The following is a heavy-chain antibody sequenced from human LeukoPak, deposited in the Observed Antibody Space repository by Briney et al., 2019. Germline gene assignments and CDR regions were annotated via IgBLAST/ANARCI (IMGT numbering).Heavy chain of an antibody. CDR2: IYYSGST. CDR3: ARLKRYYYGSGSRPKGRFDY. J-gene: IGHJ4*02. D-gene: IGHD3-10*01. Sequence: SETLSLTCTVSGGSISSYYWSWIRQPPGKGLEWIGYIYYSGSTNYNPSLKSRVTISVDTSKNQFSLKLSSVTAADTAVYYCARLKRYYYGSGSRPKGRFDYWGQGTLVTVSS. CDR1: GGSISSYY. V-gene: IGHV4-59*01.